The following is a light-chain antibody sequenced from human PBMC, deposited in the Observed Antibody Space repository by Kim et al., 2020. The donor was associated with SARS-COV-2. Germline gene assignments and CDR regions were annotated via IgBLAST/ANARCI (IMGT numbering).Light chain of an antibody. V-gene: IGKV1-39*01. Sequence: IQMTQSPSSLSASVGDRVTITCRASQSISNYLNWYQQRPGKAPTVLIYAASILQSGVPSRFSGSGSGTDFTLTISSLQPEDFGTYYCQQSYSNPPEYTFGQGTKLEI. CDR1: QSISNY. J-gene: IGKJ2*01. CDR3: QQSYSNPPEYT. CDR2: AAS.